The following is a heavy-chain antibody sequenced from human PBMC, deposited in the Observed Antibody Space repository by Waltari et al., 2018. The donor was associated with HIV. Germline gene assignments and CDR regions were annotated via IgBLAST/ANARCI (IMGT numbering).Heavy chain of an antibody. V-gene: IGHV3-7*04. CDR1: GFTFSSYW. D-gene: IGHD3-10*01. J-gene: IGHJ4*02. CDR3: ARGGFYGSGSKVN. CDR2: IKQYGSEK. Sequence: EVQLVESGGGLVQPGGSLRLSCAASGFTFSSYWMSWVRQAPGEGVEWVANIKQYGSEKDCVVCVKGLVTSARDNAENSLYLQRNSLRAEDTAVYYCARGGFYGSGSKVNWGQGTLVTVSS.